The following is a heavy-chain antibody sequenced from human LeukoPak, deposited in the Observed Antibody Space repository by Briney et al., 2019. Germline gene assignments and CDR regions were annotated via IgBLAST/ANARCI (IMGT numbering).Heavy chain of an antibody. CDR2: ISAYNGNT. Sequence: ASVKVSCKASGYTFTSYGISWVRQAPGQGLEWMGWISAYNGNTNYAQKLQGRVTMTTDTSTSTAYMELRSLRSDDTAVYYCARDYGDYSVAEYLQHWGQDTLVTVSS. V-gene: IGHV1-18*01. J-gene: IGHJ1*01. CDR1: GYTFTSYG. CDR3: ARDYGDYSVAEYLQH. D-gene: IGHD4-17*01.